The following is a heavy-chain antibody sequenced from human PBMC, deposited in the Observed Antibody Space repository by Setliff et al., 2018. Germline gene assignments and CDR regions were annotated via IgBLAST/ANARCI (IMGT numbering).Heavy chain of an antibody. CDR2: IYYSGST. D-gene: IGHD1-26*01. Sequence: SETLSLTCTVSGGSISRGSYYWGWIRQPPGKGLEWIGSIYYSGSTYYNPSLKSRVTISVDTSKNQFSLKLSSVTAADTAVYYCARGAPGWELLSWFDPWGQGTLVTVSS. V-gene: IGHV4-39*07. CDR3: ARGAPGWELLSWFDP. CDR1: GGSISRGSYY. J-gene: IGHJ5*02.